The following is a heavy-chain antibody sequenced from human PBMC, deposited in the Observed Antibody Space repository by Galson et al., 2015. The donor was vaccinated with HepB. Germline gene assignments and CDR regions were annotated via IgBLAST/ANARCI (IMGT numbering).Heavy chain of an antibody. V-gene: IGHV3-23*01. Sequence: SLRLSCADSGFTFITYGSSWVREAPGKGLEWVSIISGSGGTTYYADSVKGRFTISRDNSKNTLYLQMNSLRAEDTAVYYCAKTSYCSSTSCSSFDPWGQGTLVTVSS. J-gene: IGHJ5*02. CDR1: GFTFITYG. D-gene: IGHD2-2*01. CDR2: ISGSGGTT. CDR3: AKTSYCSSTSCSSFDP.